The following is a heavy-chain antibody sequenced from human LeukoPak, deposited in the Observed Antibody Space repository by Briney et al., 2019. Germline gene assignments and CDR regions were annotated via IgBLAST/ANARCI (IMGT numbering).Heavy chain of an antibody. CDR2: INHSGST. D-gene: IGHD1-14*01. V-gene: IGHV4-34*01. J-gene: IGHJ4*02. Sequence: SETLSLTCAVYGGSFSGYYWSWIRQPPGKGLGWIGEINHSGSTNYNPSLKSRVTISVDTSKNQFSLKLSSVTAADTAVYYCARGRPLDYWGQGTLVTVSS. CDR3: ARGRPLDY. CDR1: GGSFSGYY.